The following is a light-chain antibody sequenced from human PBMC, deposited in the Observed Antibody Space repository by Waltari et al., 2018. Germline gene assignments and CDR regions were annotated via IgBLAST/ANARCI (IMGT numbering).Light chain of an antibody. CDR3: QSADDSGTYVV. CDR2: KDP. CDR1: ALPKHF. J-gene: IGLJ3*02. V-gene: IGLV3-25*03. Sequence: SYELTQSPSVSVSPGQTAKITCSGDALPKHFAYWYQQKPGQAPVMVTYKDPERPSGIPERFSGSSAGTTVTVTISGVQAEDEADYYCQSADDSGTYVVFGGGTKLTVL.